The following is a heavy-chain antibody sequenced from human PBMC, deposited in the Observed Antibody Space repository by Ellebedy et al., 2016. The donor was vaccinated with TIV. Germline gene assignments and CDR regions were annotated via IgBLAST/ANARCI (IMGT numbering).Heavy chain of an antibody. CDR1: GGSISSYY. V-gene: IGHV4-4*07. CDR2: IYTSGST. CDR3: AGGAPGSGSSEALTDNYYYYYGMDV. Sequence: MPSETLSLTCTVSGGSISSYYWSWIRQPAGKGLEWIGRIYTSGSTNYNPSLKSRVTMSVDTSKNQFSLKLSSVTAADTAVYYCAGGAPGSGSSEALTDNYYYYYGMDVWGQGTTVTVSS. J-gene: IGHJ6*02. D-gene: IGHD3-10*01.